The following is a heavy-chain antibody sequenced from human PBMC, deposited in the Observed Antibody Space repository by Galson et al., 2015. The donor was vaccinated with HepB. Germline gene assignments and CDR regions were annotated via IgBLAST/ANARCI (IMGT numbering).Heavy chain of an antibody. Sequence: SLRLSCAASRFMVTNYNFHWVRQAPGKGLEWVSSITNDNTSFMYYAASVKGRFTISRDNAKNSLFLQMNSLRAEDTAVYYCAREGAVSGWSIGGFDIWGQGTIVTVSS. J-gene: IGHJ3*02. CDR1: RFMVTNYN. CDR3: AREGAVSGWSIGGFDI. V-gene: IGHV3-21*01. CDR2: ITNDNTSFM. D-gene: IGHD6-19*01.